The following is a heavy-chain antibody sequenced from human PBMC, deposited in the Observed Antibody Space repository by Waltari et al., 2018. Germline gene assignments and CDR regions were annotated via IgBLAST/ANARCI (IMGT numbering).Heavy chain of an antibody. J-gene: IGHJ4*02. Sequence: QVQLVQSGAEVKKPGSSVKVSCKASGGTFSSYAISWVRQAPGQGLEWMGGIIPIFGTANYAQKFQGRGTITADESTSTAYMELSSLRSEDTAVYYCARDRAPDPYDFWSGYLDYWGQGTLVTVSS. CDR2: IIPIFGTA. CDR3: ARDRAPDPYDFWSGYLDY. D-gene: IGHD3-3*01. CDR1: GGTFSSYA. V-gene: IGHV1-69*01.